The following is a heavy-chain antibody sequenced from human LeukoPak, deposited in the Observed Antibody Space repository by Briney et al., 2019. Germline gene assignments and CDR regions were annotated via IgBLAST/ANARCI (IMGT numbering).Heavy chain of an antibody. V-gene: IGHV4-59*01. J-gene: IGHJ5*02. CDR2: IYYSGST. D-gene: IGHD3-9*01. CDR1: GGSISSYY. CDR3: ARGRVLRYFDWLPPLDP. Sequence: PSETLSLTCTVSGGSISSYYWSWIRQLPGKGLEWIGYIYYSGSTNYNPSLKSRVTISVDTSKNQFSLKLSSVTAADTAVYYCARGRVLRYFDWLPPLDPWGQGTLVTVSS.